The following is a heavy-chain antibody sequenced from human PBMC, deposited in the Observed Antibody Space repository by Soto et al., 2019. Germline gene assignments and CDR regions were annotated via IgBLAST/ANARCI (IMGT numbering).Heavy chain of an antibody. V-gene: IGHV1-69*01. CDR3: ATPRGDYYDSSGYHYFDY. CDR2: IIRIFGTA. CDR1: GGTFSSYA. D-gene: IGHD3-22*01. J-gene: IGHJ4*02. Sequence: QVQLVQSGAEVKKPGSSVKVSCKASGGTFSSYAISWVRQAPGQGLEWMGGIIRIFGTANYAQKFQGRVTITADESTSTAYMELSSLRSEDTAVYYCATPRGDYYDSSGYHYFDYWGQGTLVTVSS.